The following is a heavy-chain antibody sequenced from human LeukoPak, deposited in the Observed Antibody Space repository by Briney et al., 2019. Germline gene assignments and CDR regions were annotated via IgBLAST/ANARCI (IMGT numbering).Heavy chain of an antibody. CDR3: ARVGVVVPAAMYDY. D-gene: IGHD2-2*01. Sequence: TSETLPLTCTVSGGSISSYYWSWIRQPPGKGLEWIGYIYYSGSTNYNPSLKSRVTISVDTSKNQFSLKLSSVTAADTAVYYCARVGVVVPAAMYDYWGQGTLVTVSS. V-gene: IGHV4-59*08. J-gene: IGHJ4*02. CDR1: GGSISSYY. CDR2: IYYSGST.